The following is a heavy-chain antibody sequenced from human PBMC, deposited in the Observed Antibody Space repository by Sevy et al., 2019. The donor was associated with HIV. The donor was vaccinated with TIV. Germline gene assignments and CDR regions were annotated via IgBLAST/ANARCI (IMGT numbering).Heavy chain of an antibody. J-gene: IGHJ4*02. CDR1: GDSISSYY. CDR2: LYYSGIT. Sequence: SETLSLTCTVSGDSISSYYWSWIRQPPGKGLEWIGHLYYSGITNYNPYLKSRVTISGDTSKNQFSLKLSSVTAADTAVYYCARGLAYYFDYWGQGTLVTVSS. CDR3: ARGLAYYFDY. V-gene: IGHV4-59*01. D-gene: IGHD6-19*01.